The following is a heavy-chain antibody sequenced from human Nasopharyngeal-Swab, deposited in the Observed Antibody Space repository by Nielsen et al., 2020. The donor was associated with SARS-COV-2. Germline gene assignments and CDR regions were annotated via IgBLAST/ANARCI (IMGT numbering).Heavy chain of an antibody. Sequence: GGSLRLSCEASGFRFPTHGMHWVRQAPGKRPEWVALIWFDGSNKYFADSVKGRFTISRDNSKNTVYLLMSSLRAEDTAVYYCARDPGAFAEAVACFDPWGQGTLVTVSS. V-gene: IGHV3-33*01. CDR3: ARDPGAFAEAVACFDP. CDR2: IWFDGSNK. D-gene: IGHD6-19*01. CDR1: GFRFPTHG. J-gene: IGHJ5*01.